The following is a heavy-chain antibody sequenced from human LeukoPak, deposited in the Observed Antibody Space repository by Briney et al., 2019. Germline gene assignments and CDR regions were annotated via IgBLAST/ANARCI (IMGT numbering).Heavy chain of an antibody. CDR1: GGSISSSSYY. D-gene: IGHD3-9*01. V-gene: IGHV4-39*07. J-gene: IGHJ4*02. CDR2: IYYSGST. CDR3: AHTTGTFFDY. Sequence: SETLSLTCTVSGGSISSSSYYWGWIRQPPGKGLERIGSIYYSGSTYYNPSLKSRVTISVDTSKNQFSLKLSSVTAADTAVYYCAHTTGTFFDYWGQGTLVTVSS.